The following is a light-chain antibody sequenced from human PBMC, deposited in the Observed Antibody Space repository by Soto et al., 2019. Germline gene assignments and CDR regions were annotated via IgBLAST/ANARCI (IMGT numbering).Light chain of an antibody. J-gene: IGKJ1*01. CDR2: AAS. Sequence: EMVVTQSAATRSVSRCEGAALSWRASQSVSSYLAWYQQKPGQAPRLLIYAASTLATGVPARFSGSGSGTDFTLTITSLQSEDAAAYYCQQYNHGPRTFGQGTKVDIK. CDR3: QQYNHGPRT. CDR1: QSVSSY. V-gene: IGKV3D-15*01.